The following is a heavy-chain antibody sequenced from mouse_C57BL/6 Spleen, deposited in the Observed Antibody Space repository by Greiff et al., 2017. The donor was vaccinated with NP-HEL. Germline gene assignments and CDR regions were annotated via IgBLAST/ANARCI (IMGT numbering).Heavy chain of an antibody. V-gene: IGHV5-6*02. J-gene: IGHJ3*01. CDR2: ISSGGSYT. CDR1: GFTFSSYG. CDR3: ARRSKITTRFAY. D-gene: IGHD2-4*01. Sequence: EVKLMESGGDLVKPGGSLKLSCAASGFTFSSYGMSWVRQTPDKRLEWVATISSGGSYTYYPDSVKGRFTISRDNAKNTLYLQMSSLKSEDTAMYYCARRSKITTRFAYWGQGTLVTVSA.